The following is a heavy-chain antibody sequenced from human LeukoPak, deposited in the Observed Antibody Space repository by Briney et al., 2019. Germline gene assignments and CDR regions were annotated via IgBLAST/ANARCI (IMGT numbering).Heavy chain of an antibody. V-gene: IGHV4-59*11. Sequence: PSETLSLTCTVSGDSMSSHYWSWIRQPPGKGLEWIGYIYYSGSTNYNPSLKSRVTISLDTSKNQFSLKLSSVTAADTAVYYCAKGLQRVVAATAFWFDPWGQGTLVTVSS. CDR1: GDSMSSHY. CDR3: AKGLQRVVAATAFWFDP. J-gene: IGHJ5*02. D-gene: IGHD2-15*01. CDR2: IYYSGST.